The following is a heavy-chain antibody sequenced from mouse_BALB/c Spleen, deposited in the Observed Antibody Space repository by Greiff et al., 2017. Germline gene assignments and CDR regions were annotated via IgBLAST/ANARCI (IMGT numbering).Heavy chain of an antibody. CDR2: ISSGSSTI. D-gene: IGHD2-4*01. J-gene: IGHJ2*01. CDR3: ARGITTPDY. Sequence: EVKLMESGGGLVQPGGSRKLSCAASGFTFSSFGMHWVRQAPEKGLEWVAYISSGSSTIYYADTVKGRFTISRDNPKNTLFLQMTSLRSEDTAMYYCARGITTPDYWGQGTTLTVSS. CDR1: GFTFSSFG. V-gene: IGHV5-17*02.